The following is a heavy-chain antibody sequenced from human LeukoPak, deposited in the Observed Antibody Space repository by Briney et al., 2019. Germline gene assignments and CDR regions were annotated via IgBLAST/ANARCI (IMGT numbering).Heavy chain of an antibody. CDR1: GGSISNLNYY. CDR2: IYASGST. CDR3: ARDKALQQPIYYYYGMDV. D-gene: IGHD6-13*01. J-gene: IGHJ6*02. V-gene: IGHV4-61*02. Sequence: SQTLSLTCTVSGGSISNLNYYWSWIRQPAGKGLEWIGRIYASGSTNYNPSLKSRVTISVDTSKNQFSLKLSSVTAADTAVYYCARDKALQQPIYYYYGMDVWGQGTTVTVSS.